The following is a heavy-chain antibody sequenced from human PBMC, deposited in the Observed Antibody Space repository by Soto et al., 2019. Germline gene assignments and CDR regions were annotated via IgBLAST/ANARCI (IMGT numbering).Heavy chain of an antibody. J-gene: IGHJ5*01. CDR2: ISATGGGT. CDR3: AKDRRAGGNSAFYFDF. D-gene: IGHD3-16*01. Sequence: GGSLRLSCAASGFKFSSYAMSWVRQAPGKGLEWVSLISATGGGTYYADSVKGRFTISRDNSDNTLYLQVHSLRAEDTAVYYCAKDRRAGGNSAFYFDFWGQVAQVTVS. CDR1: GFKFSSYA. V-gene: IGHV3-23*01.